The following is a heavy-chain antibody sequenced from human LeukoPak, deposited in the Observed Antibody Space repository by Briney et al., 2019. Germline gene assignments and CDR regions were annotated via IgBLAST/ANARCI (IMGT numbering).Heavy chain of an antibody. CDR3: AKDIGGDILTGSPTDY. CDR1: GFTFDDYA. V-gene: IGHV3-9*01. CDR2: ISWNSGSI. Sequence: GGSLRLSCAASGFTFDDYAMHWVRQAPGKGLEWVSGISWNSGSIGYADSVKGRFTISRDNAKNSLYLQMNSLRAEDTALYYCAKDIGGDILTGSPTDYWGQGTLVTVSS. J-gene: IGHJ4*02. D-gene: IGHD3-9*01.